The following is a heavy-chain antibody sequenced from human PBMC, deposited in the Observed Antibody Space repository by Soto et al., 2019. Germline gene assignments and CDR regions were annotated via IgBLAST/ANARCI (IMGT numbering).Heavy chain of an antibody. CDR1: GFSFSRYT. J-gene: IGHJ6*02. Sequence: GESLKISCVGSGFSFSRYTVGWVRQVPGKGLEWMGVIHPGDSDTIYSPTFQGQVTISADKSISTAYLQWSSLKASDTAMYYCTLSYGDSYYYYYGMDVWGQGTTVTVSS. CDR2: IHPGDSDT. CDR3: TLSYGDSYYYYYGMDV. V-gene: IGHV5-51*01. D-gene: IGHD4-17*01.